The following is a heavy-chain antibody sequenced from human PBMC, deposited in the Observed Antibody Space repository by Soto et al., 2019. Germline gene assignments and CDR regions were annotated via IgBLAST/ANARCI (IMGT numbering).Heavy chain of an antibody. CDR2: ISGSGGTT. V-gene: IGHV3-23*01. Sequence: EVQLLESGGGLVQPGGSLRLSCAASGFTFSSYAMTWVRQAPGKGLEWVSTISGSGGTTYYADYVRGRFTISSDNSKNPLYLQINTLRAEDTALYSCTRYCPTAIFYIRYGMDVWGQWTTVTVSS. CDR1: GFTFSSYA. J-gene: IGHJ6*02. D-gene: IGHD2-2*02. CDR3: TRYCPTAIFYIRYGMDV.